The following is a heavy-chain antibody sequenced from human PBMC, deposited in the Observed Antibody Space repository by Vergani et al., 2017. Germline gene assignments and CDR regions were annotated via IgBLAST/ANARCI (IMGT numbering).Heavy chain of an antibody. D-gene: IGHD1-26*01. CDR3: AREGAGAVY. V-gene: IGHV4-59*01. J-gene: IGHJ4*02. CDR2: IYYSGST. Sequence: QVQLQESGPGLVKPSQTLSLTCAVYGGSFSGYYWSWIRQPPGKGLEWIGYIYYSGSTNYNPSLKSRVTISVDTSKNQFSLKLSSVTAADPAVYYCAREGAGAVYWGQGTLVTVSS. CDR1: GGSFSGYY.